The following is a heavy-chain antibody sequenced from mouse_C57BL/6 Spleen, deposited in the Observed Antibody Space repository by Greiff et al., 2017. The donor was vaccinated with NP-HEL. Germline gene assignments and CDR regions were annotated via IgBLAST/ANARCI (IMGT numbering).Heavy chain of an antibody. CDR2: IDPSDSYT. Sequence: QVQLQQPGAELVMPGASVKLSCKASGYTFTSYWMHWVKQRPGPGLEWIGEIDPSDSYTNYNQKFKGKSTLTVDKSSSTAYMQLSSLTSEDSAVYYCARNRLEGRGFAYWGQGTLVTVSA. J-gene: IGHJ3*01. V-gene: IGHV1-69*01. D-gene: IGHD1-2*01. CDR3: ARNRLEGRGFAY. CDR1: GYTFTSYW.